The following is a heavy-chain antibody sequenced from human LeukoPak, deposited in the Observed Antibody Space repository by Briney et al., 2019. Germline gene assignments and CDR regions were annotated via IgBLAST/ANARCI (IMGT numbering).Heavy chain of an antibody. D-gene: IGHD1-26*01. CDR2: ISRSGSTI. V-gene: IGHV3-48*03. CDR1: GFNFCSYE. CDR3: ARRRGPTTGALDI. J-gene: IGHJ3*02. Sequence: GGSLRLSCAGSGFNFCSYEMKWVRQAPGKGLEWVSYISRSGSTIYYPNSVKGRFTVSRDNAKNSLYLQVRSLRDEDTAIYSCARRRGPTTGALDIWGPGTMVAVSS.